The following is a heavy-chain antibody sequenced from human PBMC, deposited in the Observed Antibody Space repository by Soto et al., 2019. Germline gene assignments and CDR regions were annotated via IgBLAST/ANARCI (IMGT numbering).Heavy chain of an antibody. V-gene: IGHV4-34*01. D-gene: IGHD3-10*01. CDR3: ARGPPTMVRGGDYYYYYMDV. CDR2: INHSGST. CDR1: GGSFSGYY. J-gene: IGHJ6*03. Sequence: SETLSLTCAVYGGSFSGYYWSWIRQPPGKGLEWIGEINHSGSTNYNPSLKSRVTISVDTSKNQLSLKLSSVTAADTAVYYCARGPPTMVRGGDYYYYYMDVWGKGTTVTVSS.